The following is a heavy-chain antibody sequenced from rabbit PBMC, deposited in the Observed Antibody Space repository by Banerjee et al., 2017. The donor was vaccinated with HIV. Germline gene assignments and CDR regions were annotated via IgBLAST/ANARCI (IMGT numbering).Heavy chain of an antibody. CDR2: IYPDYGTT. CDR1: GIDFSSYG. J-gene: IGHJ4*01. CDR3: ARHASGSGYYYYFNL. V-gene: IGHV1S43*01. D-gene: IGHD1-1*01. Sequence: QEQLEESGGGLVKPGGTLTLTCKASGIDFSSYGISWVRQAPGKGLEWIAYIYPDYGTTDYASWVNGRFTISLDNAQNTVFLQMTSLTAADMATYFCARHASGSGYYYYFNLWAQGPSSPS.